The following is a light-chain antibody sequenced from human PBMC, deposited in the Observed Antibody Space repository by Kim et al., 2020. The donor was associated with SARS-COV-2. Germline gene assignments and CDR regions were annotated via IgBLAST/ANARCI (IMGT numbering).Light chain of an antibody. CDR3: CSCAGSSTLV. CDR1: NRDVGSNTR. V-gene: IGLV2-23*02. CDR2: EVS. Sequence: GQSITDSCALTNRDVGSNTRGPLYQQHPRNAPKLMIYEVSTRPSGVSNRFSGSMSGNTASLTISGIRAEDEADYFRCSCAGSSTLVFGGGTQLTVL. J-gene: IGLJ2*01.